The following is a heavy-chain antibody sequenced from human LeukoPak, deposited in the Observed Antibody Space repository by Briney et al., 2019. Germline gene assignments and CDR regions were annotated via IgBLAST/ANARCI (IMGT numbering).Heavy chain of an antibody. CDR2: ISGSGGST. CDR3: AKDLYDSSGAPLDY. V-gene: IGHV3-23*01. Sequence: GGSLRLSCAASGFTFSSYAMSWVRQAPGKGLEWVSAISGSGGSTYYADSVKGRFTISRDNSKNTLYLQMNSLRAEDTAVYYCAKDLYDSSGAPLDYWGQGTLVTVSS. D-gene: IGHD3-22*01. CDR1: GFTFSSYA. J-gene: IGHJ4*02.